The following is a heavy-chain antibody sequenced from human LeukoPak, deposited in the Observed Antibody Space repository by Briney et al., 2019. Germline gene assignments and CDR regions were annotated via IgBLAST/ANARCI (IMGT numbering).Heavy chain of an antibody. CDR1: GGSFSGYY. V-gene: IGHV4-34*01. Sequence: SETLSLTCAVYGGSFSGYYWSWIRQPPGKGLEWIGEINHSGSTNYNPSLKSRVTISVDTSKNQFSLKLSSVTAADTAVYYCARQLLSTMRVMDVWGKGTTVTVSS. J-gene: IGHJ6*03. CDR3: ARQLLSTMRVMDV. D-gene: IGHD2/OR15-2a*01. CDR2: INHSGST.